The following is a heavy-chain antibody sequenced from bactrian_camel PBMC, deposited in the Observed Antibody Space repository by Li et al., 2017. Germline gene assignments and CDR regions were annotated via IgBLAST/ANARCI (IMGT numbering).Heavy chain of an antibody. CDR2: IEKDGKT. D-gene: IGHD6*01. V-gene: IGHV3S61*01. CDR3: ATDSSLILREGCTVSAEFLGS. J-gene: IGHJ4*01. CDR1: GYTSDHYC. Sequence: VQLVESGGGSVQAGGSLTLSCKATGYTSDHYCMAWFRQTPGKEREGVATIEKDGKTTYAESVRGRFTISRGNVPNTVHLQRNSLKPEDTAMYYCATDSSLILREGCTVSAEFLGSWGQGTQ.